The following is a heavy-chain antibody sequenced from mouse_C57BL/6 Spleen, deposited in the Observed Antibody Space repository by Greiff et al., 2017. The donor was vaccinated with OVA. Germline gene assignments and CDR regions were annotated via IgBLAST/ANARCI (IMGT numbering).Heavy chain of an antibody. V-gene: IGHV1-26*01. Sequence: VQLKQSGPELVKPGASVKISCKASGYTFTDYYMNWVKQSHGKSLEWIGDINPNYGGTSYNQKFKGKATLTVDKSSSTAYMELRSLTSEDSAVYYCARSILLRELAMDYWGQGTSVTVSS. CDR1: GYTFTDYY. J-gene: IGHJ4*01. CDR2: INPNYGGT. CDR3: ARSILLRELAMDY. D-gene: IGHD1-1*01.